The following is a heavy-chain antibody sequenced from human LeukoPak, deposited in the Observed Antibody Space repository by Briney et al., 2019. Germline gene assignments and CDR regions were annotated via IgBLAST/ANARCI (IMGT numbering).Heavy chain of an antibody. D-gene: IGHD2-15*01. Sequence: SETLSLTCAVSGGSIGNNIYYWGWIRQPPGEGLEWIGNIYYSGSTYYNPSLKSRITISVDTSKNHFSLKLSSVTAADTAVYCSAILDFSPGSCYFDHWGQGTLVTVSS. CDR1: GGSIGNNIYY. J-gene: IGHJ4*02. V-gene: IGHV4-39*02. CDR3: AILDFSPGSCYFDH. CDR2: IYYSGST.